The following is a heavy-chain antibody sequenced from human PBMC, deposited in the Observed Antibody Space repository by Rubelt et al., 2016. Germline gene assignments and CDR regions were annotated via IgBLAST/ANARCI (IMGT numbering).Heavy chain of an antibody. J-gene: IGHJ6*02. Sequence: AASGFTFSSYAMHWVRQAPGTGLEWVAVISYDGSNKYYADSVKGRFTISRDNSKNTLYLQMNSLRAEDTAVYYCASGMLYYYGSGSYADYYYYGMDVWGQGTTVTVSS. CDR3: ASGMLYYYGSGSYADYYYYGMDV. D-gene: IGHD3-10*01. CDR2: ISYDGSNK. CDR1: GFTFSSYA. V-gene: IGHV3-30*04.